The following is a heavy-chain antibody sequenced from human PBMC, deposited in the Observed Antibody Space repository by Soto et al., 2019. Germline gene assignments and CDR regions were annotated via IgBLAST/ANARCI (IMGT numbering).Heavy chain of an antibody. D-gene: IGHD6-6*01. CDR2: ISSDGNDK. V-gene: IGHV3-30*18. CDR3: DKASFAAHQFLDY. CDR1: GFTFRNYG. J-gene: IGHJ4*02. Sequence: QVQLVESGGGVVQPGRSLRLSCAASGFTFRNYGMHWVRHAPGKGLAWVTTISSDGNDKYYAVSLNGRFTISRDNSENTLDLHMNGLRDEYMAVYDCDKASFAAHQFLDYWGQENLVNVSS.